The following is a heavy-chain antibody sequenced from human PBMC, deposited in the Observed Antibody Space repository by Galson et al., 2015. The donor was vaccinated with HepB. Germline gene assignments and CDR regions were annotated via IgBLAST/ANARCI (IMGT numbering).Heavy chain of an antibody. Sequence: SLRLSCAASGFTFSSYAMHWVRQAPGKGLEWVAVISYDGSNKYYADSVKGRFTISRDNSKNTLYLQMNSKRAEDTAVYYCERGQQLNPHNWFDPWAQGTLVTVSS. CDR2: ISYDGSNK. CDR3: ERGQQLNPHNWFDP. J-gene: IGHJ5*02. D-gene: IGHD6-13*01. CDR1: GFTFSSYA. V-gene: IGHV3-30-3*01.